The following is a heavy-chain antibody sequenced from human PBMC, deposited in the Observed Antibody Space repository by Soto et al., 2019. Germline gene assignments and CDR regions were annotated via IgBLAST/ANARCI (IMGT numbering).Heavy chain of an antibody. CDR2: ISDNNGNT. CDR3: ARDRGSYALDY. D-gene: IGHD1-26*01. CDR1: GYTFTSYG. J-gene: IGHJ4*02. Sequence: QVQLVQSGAEVKKPGASVKVSCKASGYTFTSYGISWVRQAPGQGLEWMGWISDNNGNTNYAQKLQGRVTMTTDTSTSQAYMERRRLRSDDTGVYYCARDRGSYALDYWGQGTLVTVSS. V-gene: IGHV1-18*01.